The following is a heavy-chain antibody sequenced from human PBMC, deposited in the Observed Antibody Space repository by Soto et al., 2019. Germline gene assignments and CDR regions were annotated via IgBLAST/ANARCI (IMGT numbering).Heavy chain of an antibody. CDR2: ISAYNGNT. CDR1: GYTFTSYG. CDR3: ARTYYYDSSGYYPQGEYYYGMDV. Sequence: GASVKVSCKASGYTFTSYGISWVRQAPGQGLEWMGWISAYNGNTNYAQKLQGRVTMTTDTSTSTAYMELRSLRSDDTAVYYCARTYYYDSSGYYPQGEYYYGMDVWGQGTTVTVSS. D-gene: IGHD3-22*01. V-gene: IGHV1-18*01. J-gene: IGHJ6*02.